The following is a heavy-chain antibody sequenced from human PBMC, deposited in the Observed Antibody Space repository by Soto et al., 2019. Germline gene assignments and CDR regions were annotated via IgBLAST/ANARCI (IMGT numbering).Heavy chain of an antibody. CDR2: IYYNGNT. Sequence: QVQLQESGPGLVKPSQTLSLTCTVSGDSINSGGYYWSWIRQHPGKGLEWIGYIYYNGNTYYNPSLKSRVTISVDTSKNQFSLKLTSVTAADTAVYYCARVIRGVITHSGRPDYWGQGTLVTVSS. CDR1: GDSINSGGYY. J-gene: IGHJ4*02. V-gene: IGHV4-31*03. D-gene: IGHD3-10*01. CDR3: ARVIRGVITHSGRPDY.